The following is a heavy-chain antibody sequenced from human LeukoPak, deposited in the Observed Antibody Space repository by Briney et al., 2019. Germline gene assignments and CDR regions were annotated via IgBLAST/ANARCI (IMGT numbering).Heavy chain of an antibody. CDR3: ATIYSSSWYSRGNFDY. D-gene: IGHD6-13*01. V-gene: IGHV3-20*04. CDR1: GFIFDDYG. Sequence: RPGGSLRLSCAASGFIFDDYGMSWVRQAPGKGLEWVSGINWNGGSTGYADSVKGRFTISRDNAKNSLYLQMNSLRAEDTALYYCATIYSSSWYSRGNFDYWGQGTLVTVSS. J-gene: IGHJ4*02. CDR2: INWNGGST.